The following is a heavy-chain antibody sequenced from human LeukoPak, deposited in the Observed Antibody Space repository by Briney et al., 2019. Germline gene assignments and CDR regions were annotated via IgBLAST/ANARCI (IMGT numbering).Heavy chain of an antibody. J-gene: IGHJ4*02. D-gene: IGHD3-10*01. Sequence: ASVKVSCKASGYTFTGYYMHWVRQAPGRGLEWMGWINPNSGGTNYAQKFQGRVTMTRDTSISTAYMELSSLRSDDTALYYCARDFDYGSGSYNGDCWGQGTQVTVSS. V-gene: IGHV1-2*02. CDR3: ARDFDYGSGSYNGDC. CDR1: GYTFTGYY. CDR2: INPNSGGT.